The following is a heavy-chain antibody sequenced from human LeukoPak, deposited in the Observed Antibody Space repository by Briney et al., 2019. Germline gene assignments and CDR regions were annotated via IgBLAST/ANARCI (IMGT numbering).Heavy chain of an antibody. V-gene: IGHV4-59*01. J-gene: IGHJ5*02. CDR1: GGSISTYF. CDR2: VYYSGTT. Sequence: SETLSLTCTVSGGSISTYFWSWIRQPPGKGLEWIGYVYYSGTTNFNPSLKSRVTISVDTSKNQFPLRLTSVTAADTAVYYCARGGGSGWYEKIWFDPWGQGTLVTVSS. CDR3: ARGGGSGWYEKIWFDP. D-gene: IGHD6-19*01.